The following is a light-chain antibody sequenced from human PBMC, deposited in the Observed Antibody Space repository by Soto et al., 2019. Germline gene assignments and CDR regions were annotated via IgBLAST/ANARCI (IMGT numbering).Light chain of an antibody. CDR2: EVR. V-gene: IGLV2-14*01. CDR3: NSYTTSYTYV. J-gene: IGLJ1*01. Sequence: QSVLTQPASVSGSPGQSITISCTGTSSVVGTYNRVSWYQQPPGTAPKLIIYEVRNRPSGVSNRFSGSKSGNTAYLTISGLQAEDEADYFCNSYTTSYTYVSGTGTKVTVL. CDR1: SSVVGTYNR.